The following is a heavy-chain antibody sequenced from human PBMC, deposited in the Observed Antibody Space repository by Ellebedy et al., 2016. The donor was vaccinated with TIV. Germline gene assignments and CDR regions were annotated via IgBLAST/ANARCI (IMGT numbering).Heavy chain of an antibody. J-gene: IGHJ4*02. CDR2: IGPTGGDT. Sequence: GESLKISXAASGFTFNNYAMRWVRQAPGKGLEWVSSIGPTGGDTYYADSVKGRFTISRDNSKNTLYLQMNSLRAEDTAVYYCAKKYYYGSGSYYDVLDYWGQGTLVTVSS. D-gene: IGHD3-10*01. V-gene: IGHV3-23*01. CDR3: AKKYYYGSGSYYDVLDY. CDR1: GFTFNNYA.